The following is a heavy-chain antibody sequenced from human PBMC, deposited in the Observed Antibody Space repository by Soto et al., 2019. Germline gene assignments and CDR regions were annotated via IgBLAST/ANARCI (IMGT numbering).Heavy chain of an antibody. J-gene: IGHJ5*02. D-gene: IGHD2-15*01. V-gene: IGHV3-30*18. CDR2: ISYDGSNK. Sequence: GGSLRLSCAASGFTFSSYGMHWVRQAPGKGLEWVAVISYDGSNKYYADSVKGRFTISRDNSKNTLYLQMNSLRAEDTAVYYCAKDRDEVVVPSFGPWGQGTLVTVSS. CDR3: AKDRDEVVVPSFGP. CDR1: GFTFSSYG.